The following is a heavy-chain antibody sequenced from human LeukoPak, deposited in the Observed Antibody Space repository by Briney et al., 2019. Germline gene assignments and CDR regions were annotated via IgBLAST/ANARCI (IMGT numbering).Heavy chain of an antibody. CDR1: GYSISSGYY. Sequence: SETLSLTCTVSGYSISSGYYWGWIRQPPGKGLEWIGSIYYSGSTYYNPSLKSRVTISVDTSKNQFSLKLSSVTAADTAVYYCARSITIFGVVNLNWFDPWGQGTLVTVSS. CDR3: ARSITIFGVVNLNWFDP. V-gene: IGHV4-38-2*02. J-gene: IGHJ5*02. CDR2: IYYSGST. D-gene: IGHD3-3*01.